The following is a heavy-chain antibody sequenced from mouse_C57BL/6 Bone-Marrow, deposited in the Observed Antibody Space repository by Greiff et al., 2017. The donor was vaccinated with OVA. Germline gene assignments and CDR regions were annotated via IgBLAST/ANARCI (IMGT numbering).Heavy chain of an antibody. CDR2: ISYDGSN. CDR1: GYSITSGYY. CDR3: ASRFYYGNYGY. V-gene: IGHV3-6*01. Sequence: ESGPGLVKPSQSLSLTCSVTGYSITSGYYWNWIRQFPGNKLEWMGYISYDGSNNYNPSLKNRISITRDTSKNQFFLKLNSVTTEDTATYYCASRFYYGNYGYWGQGTTLTVSS. J-gene: IGHJ2*01. D-gene: IGHD2-1*01.